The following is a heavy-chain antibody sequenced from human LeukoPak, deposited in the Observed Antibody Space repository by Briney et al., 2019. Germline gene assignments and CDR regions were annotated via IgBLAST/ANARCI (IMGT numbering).Heavy chain of an antibody. CDR1: GGSISSGDYY. D-gene: IGHD2-2*01. J-gene: IGHJ5*02. Sequence: PSQTLSLTCTVSGGSISSGDYYWSWIRQPPGKGLEWIGYIYYSGSTYYNPSLKSRVTISVDRSKNRFSLKLSSVTAADTAVYYCARDLVVPAANWFDPWGQGTLVTVSS. CDR3: ARDLVVPAANWFDP. CDR2: IYYSGST. V-gene: IGHV4-30-4*01.